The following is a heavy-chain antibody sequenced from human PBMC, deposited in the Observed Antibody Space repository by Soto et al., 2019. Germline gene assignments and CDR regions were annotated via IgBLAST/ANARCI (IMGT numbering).Heavy chain of an antibody. J-gene: IGHJ5*02. D-gene: IGHD3-3*01. Sequence: ASVKVSCKASGYTFTGSFMHWVRQAPGQGLEWMGWINSNSGATKYAQKFQGRVTLSRDTSINTAYMELSGLSSDDTAVYYCARGGGTILAPLPWGQGXLVTVSS. CDR3: ARGGGTILAPLP. CDR2: INSNSGAT. CDR1: GYTFTGSF. V-gene: IGHV1-2*02.